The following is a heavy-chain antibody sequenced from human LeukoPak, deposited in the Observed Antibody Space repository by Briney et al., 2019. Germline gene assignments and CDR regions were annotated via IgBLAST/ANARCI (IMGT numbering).Heavy chain of an antibody. CDR1: GFTFSTYS. Sequence: GGSLRPSCAASGFTFSTYSMHWVRQAPGKGLEWVAVISSDGRNIYYADSVKGRFTISRDNSKNTLYLQMNSLRAEDMAVYYCARDRIMPSAGEPFDYWGQGTLVTVSS. J-gene: IGHJ4*02. D-gene: IGHD2-2*01. CDR3: ARDRIMPSAGEPFDY. CDR2: ISSDGRNI. V-gene: IGHV3-30-3*01.